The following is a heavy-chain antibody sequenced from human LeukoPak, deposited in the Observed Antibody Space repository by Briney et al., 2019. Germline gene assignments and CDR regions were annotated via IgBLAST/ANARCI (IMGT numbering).Heavy chain of an antibody. D-gene: IGHD1-14*01. Sequence: GESLKISCKGSGYSFIHYWIGWVRQMPGKGQEWMGIIWPGDSTTRYSPSFQGQVTISADKSLSTAYLQWSSLKASDTAIYYCARHPAFTGVPARPFDYWGPGILVTVSS. V-gene: IGHV5-51*01. CDR3: ARHPAFTGVPARPFDY. CDR2: IWPGDSTT. J-gene: IGHJ4*02. CDR1: GYSFIHYW.